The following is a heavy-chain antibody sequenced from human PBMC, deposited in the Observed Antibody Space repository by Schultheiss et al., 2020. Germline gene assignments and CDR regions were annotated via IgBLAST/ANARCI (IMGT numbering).Heavy chain of an antibody. CDR1: GFTFSDYY. Sequence: GESLKISCAASGFTFSDYYMSWVRQAPGKGLVWVSRINSDGSSTSYADSVKGRFTISRDNSKNTLYLQMNSLRAEDTAVYYCAKTYHSSSWYYDLWGQGTLVTVSS. CDR2: INSDGSST. V-gene: IGHV3-74*01. J-gene: IGHJ5*02. D-gene: IGHD6-13*01. CDR3: AKTYHSSSWYYDL.